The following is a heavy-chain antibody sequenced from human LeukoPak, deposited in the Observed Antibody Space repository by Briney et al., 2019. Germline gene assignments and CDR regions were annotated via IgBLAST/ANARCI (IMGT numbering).Heavy chain of an antibody. V-gene: IGHV3-7*01. J-gene: IGHJ3*02. CDR2: IKEDGSGK. D-gene: IGHD1-26*01. Sequence: GGSLRLSCVASGFSFSTSSMTWVRQSPGKGLEWLANIKEDGSGKVYVDSVKGRFTISRDNAKNSLYLQMNTLRVDDSAVYYCARDPYSGKYGAFDIWGQGTMVAISS. CDR1: GFSFSTSS. CDR3: ARDPYSGKYGAFDI.